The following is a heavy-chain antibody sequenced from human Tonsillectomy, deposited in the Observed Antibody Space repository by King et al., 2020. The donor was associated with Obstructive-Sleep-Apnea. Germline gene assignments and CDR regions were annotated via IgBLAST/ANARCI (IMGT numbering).Heavy chain of an antibody. CDR3: AKDRESRSWYQPPLGY. CDR2: ISYDGSNK. Sequence: VQLVESGGGVVQPGRSLRLSCAASGFTFSSYGMHWVRQAPGKGLEWVAVISYDGSNKYYADSVKGRFTISRDNSKNTLYLQMNSLRAEETAVYYCAKDRESRSWYQPPLGYWGQGTLVTVSS. J-gene: IGHJ4*02. V-gene: IGHV3-30*18. D-gene: IGHD6-13*01. CDR1: GFTFSSYG.